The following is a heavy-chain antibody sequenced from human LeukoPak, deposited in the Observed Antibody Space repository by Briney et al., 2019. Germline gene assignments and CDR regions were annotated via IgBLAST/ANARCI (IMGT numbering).Heavy chain of an antibody. CDR1: GGSISTYY. CDR3: AREDPQTKVPEGLDV. J-gene: IGHJ6*02. CDR2: IYFSGAT. Sequence: SETLSLTCTVSGGSISTYYWSWIRQSPGKGLEWIGYIYFSGATNYNPSLKSRVTISVDTSKNQFPLKLSSVTAADTAVYYCAREDPQTKVPEGLDVWGQGTTVTVSS. V-gene: IGHV4-59*01. D-gene: IGHD4/OR15-4a*01.